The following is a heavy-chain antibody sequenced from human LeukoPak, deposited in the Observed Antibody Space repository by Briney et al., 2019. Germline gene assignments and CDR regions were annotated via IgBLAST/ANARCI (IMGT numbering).Heavy chain of an antibody. Sequence: PGGSLRLSCAASGFTFDDYGMSWVRQAPGKGLEWVSGINWNGGSTGYADSVKGRFTISRDNAKNSLYLQMNSLRAEDTALYYCARDRSRKRTRGYFDYWGQGTLVTVSS. CDR3: ARDRSRKRTRGYFDY. CDR1: GFTFDDYG. CDR2: INWNGGST. V-gene: IGHV3-20*04. D-gene: IGHD2-2*01. J-gene: IGHJ4*02.